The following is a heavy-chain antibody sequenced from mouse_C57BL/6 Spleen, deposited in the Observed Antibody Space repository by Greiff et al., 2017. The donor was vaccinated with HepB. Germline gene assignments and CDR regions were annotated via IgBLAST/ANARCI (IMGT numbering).Heavy chain of an antibody. CDR3: AREEYGHGCAY. V-gene: IGHV1-50*01. CDR2: IDPSDSYT. J-gene: IGHJ3*01. CDR1: GYTFTSYW. Sequence: QVQLQQPGAELVKPGASVKLSCKASGYTFTSYWMQWVKQRPGQGLEWIGEIDPSDSYTNYNQKFKGKATLTVDPSSSTAYMQLSSLTSEDSAVYYCAREEYGHGCAYWGQGTLVTVSA. D-gene: IGHD2-10*02.